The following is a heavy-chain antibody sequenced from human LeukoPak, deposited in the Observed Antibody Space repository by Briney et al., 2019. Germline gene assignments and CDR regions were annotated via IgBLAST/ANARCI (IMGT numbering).Heavy chain of an antibody. Sequence: ASVKVSCKASGYTFTGYYMHWVRQAPGQGLEWMGVINPSGGTTTYAQRFQGRVTMTRDTSTNTVYMELSSLRSEDTAVYYCAKDLSRGPYYFDYWGLGTLVTVSS. D-gene: IGHD3-10*01. J-gene: IGHJ4*02. CDR1: GYTFTGYY. V-gene: IGHV1-46*01. CDR2: INPSGGTT. CDR3: AKDLSRGPYYFDY.